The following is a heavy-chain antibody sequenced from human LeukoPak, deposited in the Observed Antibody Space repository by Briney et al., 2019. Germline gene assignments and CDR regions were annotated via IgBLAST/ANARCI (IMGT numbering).Heavy chain of an antibody. CDR1: GYTFTSYA. CDR2: INAGNGNT. D-gene: IGHD3-3*01. Sequence: ASVKVSCKASGYTFTSYAMHWVRQAPGQRLEWMGWINAGNGNTKYSQEFQGRVTITRDTSASTAYMELSSLRSEDMAVYYCASGRGLIFGVVMETDSWFDPWGQGTLVTVSS. J-gene: IGHJ5*02. V-gene: IGHV1-3*03. CDR3: ASGRGLIFGVVMETDSWFDP.